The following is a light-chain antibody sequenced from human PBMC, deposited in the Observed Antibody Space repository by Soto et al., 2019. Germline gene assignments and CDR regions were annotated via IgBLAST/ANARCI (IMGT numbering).Light chain of an antibody. V-gene: IGKV1-27*01. CDR2: SAS. Sequence: GDRVTITCRPSRGIGNALAWYQQKPGTVPKLLIHSASTLQSGVPSRFSGSGSGTDFTLTISSLQPEDVASYYCQKYDSAPTFVSGSKV. CDR1: RGIGNA. CDR3: QKYDSAPT. J-gene: IGKJ1*01.